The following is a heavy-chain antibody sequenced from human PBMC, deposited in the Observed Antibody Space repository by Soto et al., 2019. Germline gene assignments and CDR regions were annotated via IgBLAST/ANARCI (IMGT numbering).Heavy chain of an antibody. D-gene: IGHD3-3*01. Sequence: PGGSLRLSCAASGFTFSSYWMSWVRQAPGKGLEWVANIKQDGSEKYYVDSVKGRFTISRDNAKNSLYLQMNSLRAEDTAVYYCARMGDFWSGYHNPADYYGMDVWGQGTTVTVSS. J-gene: IGHJ6*02. CDR3: ARMGDFWSGYHNPADYYGMDV. CDR2: IKQDGSEK. CDR1: GFTFSSYW. V-gene: IGHV3-7*01.